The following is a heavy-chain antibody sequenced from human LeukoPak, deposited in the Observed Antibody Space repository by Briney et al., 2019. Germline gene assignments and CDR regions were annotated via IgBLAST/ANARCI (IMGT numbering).Heavy chain of an antibody. V-gene: IGHV4-38-2*02. CDR2: IYHSGST. CDR1: GYSIRSGDY. Sequence: SETLSLTCTVSGYSIRSGDYWGWIRQSPGKGLEWIGNIYHSGSTYYNPSLKSRVIISVDTSKNHFSLKLSSVTAADTAVYYCARAPNYDFWSGYLDYWGQGTLVTVSS. CDR3: ARAPNYDFWSGYLDY. D-gene: IGHD3-3*01. J-gene: IGHJ4*02.